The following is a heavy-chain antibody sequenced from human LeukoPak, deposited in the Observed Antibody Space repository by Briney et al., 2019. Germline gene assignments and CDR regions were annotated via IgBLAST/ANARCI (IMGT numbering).Heavy chain of an antibody. CDR2: VNHGGYT. CDR1: GASFNDYY. CDR3: ARDMIVGGLGSFDI. V-gene: IGHV4-34*01. Sequence: PSETLSLTCAVYGASFNDYYWTWIRQPPGGELEWIGEVNHGGYTNYNPTLKSRVTLSVDTSKNQFSLKVNSVIAADTAVYFCARDMIVGGLGSFDIWGQGTIVTVSS. J-gene: IGHJ3*02. D-gene: IGHD3-22*01.